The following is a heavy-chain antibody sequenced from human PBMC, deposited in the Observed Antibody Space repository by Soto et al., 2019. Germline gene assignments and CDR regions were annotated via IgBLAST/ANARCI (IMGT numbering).Heavy chain of an antibody. CDR3: AKDAVAYNGEWDWFDL. CDR2: IGGRGSSA. CDR1: GFTFKNFA. V-gene: IGHV3-23*01. Sequence: EVQLLESGGGLVQPGGSLRLSCAASGFTFKNFAVSWVRQAPGKGMEWVSAIGGRGSSANYADSVKGRFTVSRDDSKSTLYLPMSGMRVDDTALYYCAKDAVAYNGEWDWFDLWGQGTLVTASS. J-gene: IGHJ5*02. D-gene: IGHD3-10*01.